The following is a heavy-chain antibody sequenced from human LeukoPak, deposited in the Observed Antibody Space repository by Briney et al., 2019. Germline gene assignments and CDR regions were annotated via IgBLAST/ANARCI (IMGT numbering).Heavy chain of an antibody. J-gene: IGHJ4*02. Sequence: HPGGSLRLSCAASGFTFSSYWMSWVRQAPGKGLEWVANIKQDGSEKYYVDSVKGRFTISRDNAKNSLYLQMNSLRAEDTAVYYCARDQRGSSWYDPKPANYFDYWGQGTLVTVSS. V-gene: IGHV3-7*01. CDR2: IKQDGSEK. CDR1: GFTFSSYW. D-gene: IGHD6-13*01. CDR3: ARDQRGSSWYDPKPANYFDY.